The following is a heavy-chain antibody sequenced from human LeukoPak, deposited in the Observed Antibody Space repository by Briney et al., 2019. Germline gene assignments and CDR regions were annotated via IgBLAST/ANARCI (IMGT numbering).Heavy chain of an antibody. J-gene: IGHJ5*02. D-gene: IGHD3-16*02. Sequence: GGSLRLSCAASGFTFSSDAMSWVRQAPRKGLEWVSAISGSGGSTYYADSVKGRFTISRDNSKNTLYLQMNSLRAEDTAVYYCAKDNYVWGSYHWFDPWGQGTLVTVSS. CDR2: ISGSGGST. V-gene: IGHV3-23*01. CDR3: AKDNYVWGSYHWFDP. CDR1: GFTFSSDA.